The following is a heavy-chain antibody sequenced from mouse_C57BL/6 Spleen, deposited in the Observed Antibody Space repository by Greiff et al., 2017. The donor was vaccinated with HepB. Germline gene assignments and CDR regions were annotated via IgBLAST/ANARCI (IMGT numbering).Heavy chain of an antibody. CDR1: GFNIKDDY. Sequence: VQLQQSGAELVRPGASVKLSCTASGFNIKDDYMHWVKQTPEQGLEWIGWIDPENGDTEYASKFQGKATITADTSSNTAYLQLSSLTSEDTAVYYCTTWGVTEDYWGQGTTLTVSS. J-gene: IGHJ2*01. CDR2: IDPENGDT. CDR3: TTWGVTEDY. D-gene: IGHD2-2*01. V-gene: IGHV14-4*01.